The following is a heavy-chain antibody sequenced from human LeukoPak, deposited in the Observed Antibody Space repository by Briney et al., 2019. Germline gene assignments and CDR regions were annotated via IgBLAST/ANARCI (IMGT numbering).Heavy chain of an antibody. J-gene: IGHJ4*02. V-gene: IGHV3-23*01. Sequence: PGGSLRLSCAASGFTFSSSAMSWVRQAPGKGLEWVSSISGSGSGGSTYYADSVKGRFTISRDNSKNTLYLQMNSLRAEDTAVYYCASGDGYFDHWGQGTLVTVSS. CDR1: GFTFSSSA. CDR2: ISGSGSGGST. D-gene: IGHD3-10*01. CDR3: ASGDGYFDH.